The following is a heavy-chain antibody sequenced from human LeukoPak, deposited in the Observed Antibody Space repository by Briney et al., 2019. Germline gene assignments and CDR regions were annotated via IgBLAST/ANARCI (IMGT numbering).Heavy chain of an antibody. CDR3: ARVIVVPAAIQGGRDYYYYMDV. CDR1: GFTFSTYA. D-gene: IGHD2-2*02. V-gene: IGHV3-21*01. J-gene: IGHJ6*03. Sequence: GGSLRLSCAASGFTFSTYAMNWVRQAPEKGLEWVSSISSSSSYIYYADSVKGRFTISRDNAKNSLYLQMNSLRAEDTAVYYCARVIVVPAAIQGGRDYYYYMDVWGKGTTVTVSS. CDR2: ISSSSSYI.